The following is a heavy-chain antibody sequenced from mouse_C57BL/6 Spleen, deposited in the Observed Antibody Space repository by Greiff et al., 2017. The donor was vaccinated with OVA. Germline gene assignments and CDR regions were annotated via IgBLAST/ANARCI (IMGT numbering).Heavy chain of an antibody. Sequence: QVQLQQPGAELVKPGASVKVSCKASGYTFPSYWMHWVKQRPGQGLEWIGRIHPSDSDTNYNQKFKGKATLTVDKSSSTAYMQLSSLTSEDSAVYYCASLDSSGYTFAYWGQGTLVTVSA. D-gene: IGHD3-2*02. CDR2: IHPSDSDT. CDR1: GYTFPSYW. J-gene: IGHJ3*01. V-gene: IGHV1-74*01. CDR3: ASLDSSGYTFAY.